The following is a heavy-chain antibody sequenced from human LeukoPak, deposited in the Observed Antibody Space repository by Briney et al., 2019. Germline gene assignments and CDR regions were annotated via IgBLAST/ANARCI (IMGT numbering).Heavy chain of an antibody. Sequence: SETLSLTCTVSGDSISNYYRSWIRQPPGKGLEWIGYMYNSGNTNYNPSLKSRVTISKDTSKNQLSLNLMSVTAADTAVYYCAATIKRDYGDTNLDYWGQGTLVTVSS. CDR3: AATIKRDYGDTNLDY. J-gene: IGHJ4*02. CDR1: GDSISNYY. V-gene: IGHV4-59*01. CDR2: MYNSGNT. D-gene: IGHD4-17*01.